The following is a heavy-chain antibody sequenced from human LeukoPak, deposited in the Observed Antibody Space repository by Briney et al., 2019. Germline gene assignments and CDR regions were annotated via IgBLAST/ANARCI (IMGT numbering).Heavy chain of an antibody. CDR1: GGSVSSYY. D-gene: IGHD5-18*01. Sequence: PSETLSLTCTVSGGSVSSYYWSWIRQPPGKGLEWIGYIYYSGSTNYKSSLKSRVTISVDTSKNQFSLKLSSVTAADTAVYYCARTTEGGYSYGYFYYYYMDVWGKGTTVTISS. CDR2: IYYSGST. J-gene: IGHJ6*03. CDR3: ARTTEGGYSYGYFYYYYMDV. V-gene: IGHV4-59*02.